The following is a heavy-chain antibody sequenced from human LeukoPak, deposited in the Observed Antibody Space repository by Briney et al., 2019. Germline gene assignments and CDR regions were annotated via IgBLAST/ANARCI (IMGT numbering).Heavy chain of an antibody. CDR2: ISAYNGNT. Sequence: GASVNVSCKASGYTFTSYGISWVRQAPGQGLEWMGWISAYNGNTNYAQKLQGRVTMTTDTSTSTAYMELRSLRSDDTAVYYCAREATYYDILTGLQYFDYWGQEPWSPSPQ. CDR3: AREATYYDILTGLQYFDY. J-gene: IGHJ4*01. CDR1: GYTFTSYG. V-gene: IGHV1-18*01. D-gene: IGHD3-9*01.